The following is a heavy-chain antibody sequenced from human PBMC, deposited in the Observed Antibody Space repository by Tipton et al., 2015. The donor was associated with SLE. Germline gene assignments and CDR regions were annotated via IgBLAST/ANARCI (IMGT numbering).Heavy chain of an antibody. CDR3: ARDPNGGYGSFDY. CDR1: GGSMTTGSYF. Sequence: TLSLTCTVSGGSMTTGSYFWTWIRQPAGKGPEYIGRIYSTGDINYNPALKSRVTILADTSKDQFSLKLSSVTAADTAIYYCARDPNGGYGSFDYWGLGALVTVSS. CDR2: IYSTGDI. J-gene: IGHJ4*02. D-gene: IGHD7-27*01. V-gene: IGHV4-61*02.